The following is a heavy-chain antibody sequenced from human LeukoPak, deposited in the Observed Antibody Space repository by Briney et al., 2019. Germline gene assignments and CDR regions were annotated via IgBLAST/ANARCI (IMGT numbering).Heavy chain of an antibody. D-gene: IGHD2-2*01. CDR2: MHYGGST. Sequence: PSETLSLTCTVSGGSISSGTYYWSWIRQRPGKGLEWIGYMHYGGSTYNNPSLKSRVTMSVDSSKNQFSLKLRSVSAADTAVYYCARDGCSGPGCYGNWFDPWGQGTLVTVSS. CDR1: GGSISSGTYY. CDR3: ARDGCSGPGCYGNWFDP. J-gene: IGHJ5*02. V-gene: IGHV4-31*03.